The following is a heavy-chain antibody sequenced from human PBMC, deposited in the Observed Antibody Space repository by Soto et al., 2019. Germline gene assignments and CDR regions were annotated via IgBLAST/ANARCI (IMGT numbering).Heavy chain of an antibody. J-gene: IGHJ4*02. D-gene: IGHD2-15*01. Sequence: PGGSLRLSCAASGFTFSSYGMHWVRQAPGKGLEWVSGISWNSGSIGYADSVKGRFTISRDNAKNSLYLQMNSLRAEDTALYYCAKDITLCSGGSCYHGPFDYWGQGTLVTVSS. CDR2: ISWNSGSI. V-gene: IGHV3-9*01. CDR1: GFTFSSYG. CDR3: AKDITLCSGGSCYHGPFDY.